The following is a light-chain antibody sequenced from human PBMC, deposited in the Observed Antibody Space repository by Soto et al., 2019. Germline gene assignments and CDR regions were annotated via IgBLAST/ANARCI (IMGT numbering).Light chain of an antibody. Sequence: IVLKQSAATVSLSQGERATLSCRASQSVSSYLAWYQQNPGQAPRLLIYDASNRATGIPARFSGSGSGTDFTLTISSLEPEDFAVYYCQQRSNWRLTSGGRTKVDIK. CDR3: QQRSNWRLT. J-gene: IGKJ4*01. CDR2: DAS. CDR1: QSVSSY. V-gene: IGKV3-11*01.